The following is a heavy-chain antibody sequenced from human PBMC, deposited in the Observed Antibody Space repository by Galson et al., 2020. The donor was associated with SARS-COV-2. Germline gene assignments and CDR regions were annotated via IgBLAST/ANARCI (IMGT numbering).Heavy chain of an antibody. Sequence: GDSLKISCAVSGFTFKDYWMSWVRQAPGKGLEWVANIKGDGSERNYVDSVKGRFSISRDNAVDSLYLQMNSLRAEDTAVYYCTREGWQGGYWGQGTRVTVSS. CDR1: GFTFKDYW. CDR3: TREGWQGGY. D-gene: IGHD6-19*01. V-gene: IGHV3-7*01. CDR2: IKGDGSER. J-gene: IGHJ4*02.